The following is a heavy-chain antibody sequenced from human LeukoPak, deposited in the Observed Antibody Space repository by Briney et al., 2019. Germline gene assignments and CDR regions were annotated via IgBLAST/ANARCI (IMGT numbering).Heavy chain of an antibody. D-gene: IGHD3-3*01. CDR1: GYTFTSYD. CDR3: ARGVNYDFWSGYYTARQETFDY. V-gene: IGHV1-8*03. CDR2: TNPNSGNT. J-gene: IGHJ4*02. Sequence: ASVKVSCKASGYTFTSYDINWVRQATGQGLEWMGWTNPNSGNTGYAQKFQGRVTITRNTSISTAYMELSSLRSEDTAVYYCARGVNYDFWSGYYTARQETFDYWGQGTLVTVSS.